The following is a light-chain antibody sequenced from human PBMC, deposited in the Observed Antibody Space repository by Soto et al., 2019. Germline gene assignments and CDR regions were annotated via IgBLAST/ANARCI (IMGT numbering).Light chain of an antibody. CDR2: DAS. CDR1: QDIRKS. CDR3: QQYASLPHT. Sequence: DIQMTQSPSSLSASVGDRVTITCQASQDIRKSLHWFQQKPGKAPKLLIYDASSLETGVPSRFSGSRSATEFTFSISSLQPEDIATYYCQQYASLPHTFGQGTKLEI. V-gene: IGKV1-33*01. J-gene: IGKJ2*01.